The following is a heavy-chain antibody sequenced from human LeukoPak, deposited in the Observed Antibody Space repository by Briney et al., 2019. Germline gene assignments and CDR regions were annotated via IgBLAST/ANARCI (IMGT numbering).Heavy chain of an antibody. CDR1: GFTFSSYG. CDR2: IRYDGSNK. J-gene: IGHJ4*02. CDR3: AKDLMAVAPAANY. D-gene: IGHD2-2*01. V-gene: IGHV3-30*02. Sequence: PGGSLRLSCAASGFTFSSYGMHWVRQAPGKGLEWVAFIRYDGSNKYYADSVKGRFTISRDNSKNTLYLQMNSLRAEDTAVYYCAKDLMAVAPAANYWGQGTLVTVSS.